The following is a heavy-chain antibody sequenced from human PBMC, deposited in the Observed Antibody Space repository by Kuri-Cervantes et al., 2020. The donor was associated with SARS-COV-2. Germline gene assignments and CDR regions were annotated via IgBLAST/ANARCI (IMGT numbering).Heavy chain of an antibody. CDR2: IYGGDT. J-gene: IGHJ6*02. CDR1: GFTFSNHA. D-gene: IGHD4-11*01. CDR3: AKTLSTVRYYWYGMDV. V-gene: IGHV3-23*01. Sequence: GESLKISCAASGFTFSNHAMQWVRQAPGKGLDWVSGIYGGDTYHADSVKGRFTVSRDISKNTLYLQMNGLRAEDTAVYYCAKTLSTVRYYWYGMDVWGQGTPVTVSS.